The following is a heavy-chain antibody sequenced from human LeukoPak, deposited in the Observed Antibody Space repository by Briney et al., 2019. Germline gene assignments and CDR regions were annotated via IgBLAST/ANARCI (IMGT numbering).Heavy chain of an antibody. V-gene: IGHV4-4*07. J-gene: IGHJ4*02. D-gene: IGHD2-2*01. CDR2: IFSDGST. CDR1: GGSINSYY. Sequence: NPSETLSLTCTVSGGSINSYYWSWIRQPAGKGLEWIGRIFSDGSTSYNPSLKGRVTLSVDMSKNVFSLKLNTVTAEDTAIYYCARDPSYTRGFFADWGQGTLVTVSA. CDR3: ARDPSYTRGFFAD.